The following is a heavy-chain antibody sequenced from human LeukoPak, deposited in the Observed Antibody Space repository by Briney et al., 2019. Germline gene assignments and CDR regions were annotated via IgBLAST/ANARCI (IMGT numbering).Heavy chain of an antibody. CDR1: GFTFSSYA. D-gene: IGHD3-10*01. CDR3: AKGPYYGSGSSYYYYGLDV. CDR2: ISGSCST. J-gene: IGHJ6*02. Sequence: GGSLRLSCAASGFTFSSYAMSWVRQARGKGLEWVSAISGSCSTYYADSVKGRFTISRDNSKTTLYLQMNSLRAEDTAVYYCAKGPYYGSGSSYYYYGLDVWGQGTTVTVSS. V-gene: IGHV3-23*01.